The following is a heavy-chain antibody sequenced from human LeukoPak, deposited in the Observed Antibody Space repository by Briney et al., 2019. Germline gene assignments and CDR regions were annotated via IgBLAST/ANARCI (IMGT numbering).Heavy chain of an antibody. CDR2: IYTSGST. V-gene: IGHV4-61*02. CDR3: AREGAARNFDY. CDR1: GYSISSGYY. Sequence: SETLSLTCTVSGYSISSGYYWTWIRQPAGKGLEWIGRIYTSGSTNFNPSLKSRVSISLDTSQNQFSLKLSSVTAADTAVYYCAREGAARNFDYWGQGILVTVSS. D-gene: IGHD6-6*01. J-gene: IGHJ4*02.